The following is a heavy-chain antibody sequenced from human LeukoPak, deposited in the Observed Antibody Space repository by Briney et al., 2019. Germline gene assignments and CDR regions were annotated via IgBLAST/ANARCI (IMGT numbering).Heavy chain of an antibody. CDR3: AIDTGYSSGWPPFDY. CDR1: GYTFTSYG. V-gene: IGHV1-18*04. J-gene: IGHJ4*02. D-gene: IGHD6-19*01. Sequence: ASVKVSCKASGYTFTSYGISWVRQAPGQGLEWMGWISAYNGNTNYAQKLQGRVTMTTDTSTSTAYMELRSLRSDDTAVYYCAIDTGYSSGWPPFDYWGQGTLVTVSS. CDR2: ISAYNGNT.